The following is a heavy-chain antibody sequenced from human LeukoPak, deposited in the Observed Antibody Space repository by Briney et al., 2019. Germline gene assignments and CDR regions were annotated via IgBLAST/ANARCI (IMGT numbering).Heavy chain of an antibody. CDR1: GGSISSYY. J-gene: IGHJ4*02. Sequence: SETLSLTCTVSGGSISSYYWGWIRQPPGKGLEWIGYIYYSGSTNYNPSLKSRVTISVDTSKNQFSLKLSSVTAAGTAVYYCARHGGVGYYYDSSGYSYFDYWGQGTLVTVSS. D-gene: IGHD3-22*01. CDR3: ARHGGVGYYYDSSGYSYFDY. CDR2: IYYSGST. V-gene: IGHV4-59*08.